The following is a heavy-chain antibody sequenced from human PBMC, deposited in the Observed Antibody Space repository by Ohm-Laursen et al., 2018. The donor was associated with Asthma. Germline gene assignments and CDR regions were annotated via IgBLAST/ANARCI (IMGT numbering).Heavy chain of an antibody. CDR3: ARHNWGDSGVLPRWFDP. Sequence: SDTLSLTCTVSGGSIISSYYYWGWIRQPPGKGLEWIGSIYYGGSTYYNPSLKSRVTMSVDTSKNQFSLRLYSVTAADTAVYFCARHNWGDSGVLPRWFDPWGQGTLVTVSS. D-gene: IGHD3-16*01. J-gene: IGHJ5*02. V-gene: IGHV4-39*01. CDR2: IYYGGST. CDR1: GGSIISSYYY.